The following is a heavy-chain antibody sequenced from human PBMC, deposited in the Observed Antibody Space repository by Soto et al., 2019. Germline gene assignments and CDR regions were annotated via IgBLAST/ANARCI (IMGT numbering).Heavy chain of an antibody. V-gene: IGHV3-30*18. D-gene: IGHD1-7*01. CDR3: AKPKGSNWNYGYYFDY. J-gene: IGHJ4*02. CDR2: ISYDGSNK. CDR1: GFTFSSYG. Sequence: GGSLRLSCAASGFTFSSYGMHWVRQAPGKGLEWVAVISYDGSNKYYADSVKGRFTISRDNSKNTLYLQMNSLRAEDTAVYYCAKPKGSNWNYGYYFDYWGQGTLVTVSS.